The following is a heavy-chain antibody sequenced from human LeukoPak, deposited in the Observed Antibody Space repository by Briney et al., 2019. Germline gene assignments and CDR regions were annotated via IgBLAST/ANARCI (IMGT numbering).Heavy chain of an antibody. CDR3: ARGAYDFWSGYSQYYFDY. Sequence: GSLRLSCAASGFTFSSYAMHWVRQAPGKGLEWVAVISYDGSNKYYADSVKGRFTISRDNSKNTLYLQMNSLRAEDTAVYYCARGAYDFWSGYSQYYFDYWGQGTLVTVSS. J-gene: IGHJ4*02. CDR2: ISYDGSNK. V-gene: IGHV3-30*04. D-gene: IGHD3-3*01. CDR1: GFTFSSYA.